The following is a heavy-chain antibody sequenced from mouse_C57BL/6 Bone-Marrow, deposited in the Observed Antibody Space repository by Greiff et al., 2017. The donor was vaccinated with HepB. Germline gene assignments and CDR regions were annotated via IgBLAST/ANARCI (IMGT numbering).Heavy chain of an antibody. D-gene: IGHD2-2*01. Sequence: QVQLQQPGAELVKPGASVKMSCKASGYTFTSYWITWVKQRPGQGLEWIGDIYPGSGSTNYNEKFKSKATLTVDTSSSTADMQLSSLTSEDSAVYYCARSLRLRREAMDYWGQGTSVTVSS. CDR1: GYTFTSYW. J-gene: IGHJ4*01. CDR3: ARSLRLRREAMDY. V-gene: IGHV1-55*01. CDR2: IYPGSGST.